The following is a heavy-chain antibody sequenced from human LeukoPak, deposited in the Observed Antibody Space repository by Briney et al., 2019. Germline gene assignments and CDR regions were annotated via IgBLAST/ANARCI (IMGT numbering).Heavy chain of an antibody. CDR2: IYYSGST. Sequence: SETLSLTCSVSGGSISSSSYYWGWIRQPPGKGLEWIGSIYYSGSTYYNPSLKSRVTISVDTSKNLFSLKLSSVTAADTAVYYCARHYYYDSSGPFDYWGQGTLVTVSS. D-gene: IGHD3-22*01. V-gene: IGHV4-39*01. CDR3: ARHYYYDSSGPFDY. CDR1: GGSISSSSYY. J-gene: IGHJ4*02.